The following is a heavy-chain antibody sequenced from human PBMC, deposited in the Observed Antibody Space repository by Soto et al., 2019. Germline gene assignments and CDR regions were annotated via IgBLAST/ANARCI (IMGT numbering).Heavy chain of an antibody. CDR1: GGTFSSYT. Sequence: QVQLVQSGAEVKKPGSSVKVSCKASGGTFSSYTISWVRQAPGQGLEWMGRIIPILGIANYAQKFQGRVTITADKSTSTAYMELSSLRSEDTAVYYCARHPYGSSTSCINWFDPWCQGTLVTVSS. J-gene: IGHJ5*02. V-gene: IGHV1-69*02. CDR2: IIPILGIA. CDR3: ARHPYGSSTSCINWFDP. D-gene: IGHD2-2*01.